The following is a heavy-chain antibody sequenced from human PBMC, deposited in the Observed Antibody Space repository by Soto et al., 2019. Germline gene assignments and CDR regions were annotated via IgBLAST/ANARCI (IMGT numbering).Heavy chain of an antibody. CDR2: ISAYNGNT. V-gene: IGHV1-18*04. D-gene: IGHD1-1*01. CDR3: ARGRNYYGDY. J-gene: IGHJ4*02. CDR1: GYIFRNYY. Sequence: QVQLVQSGAEVKKPGASVKVACESSGYIFRNYYITWVRQAPGQGLEWMGWISAYNGNTNYAQKVQGRVTMTTDTSTSTAYMELRSLRFDDTAVYYCARGRNYYGDYWGQGTLVTVSS.